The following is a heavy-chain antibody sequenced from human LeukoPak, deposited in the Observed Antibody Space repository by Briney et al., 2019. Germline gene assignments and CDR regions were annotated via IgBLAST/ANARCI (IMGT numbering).Heavy chain of an antibody. V-gene: IGHV1-8*02. CDR2: MNPNSGDA. D-gene: IGHD4-23*01. Sequence: ASVKVSCKASGYSFTSYEINWVRQATGQGLEWIGWMNPNSGDADYTQKFKGRVTFTRDTSTRTAYMEVNSLGSEDTAVYYCARSNFGGNVHFDYWGQGTLVTVSS. CDR1: GYSFTSYE. CDR3: ARSNFGGNVHFDY. J-gene: IGHJ4*02.